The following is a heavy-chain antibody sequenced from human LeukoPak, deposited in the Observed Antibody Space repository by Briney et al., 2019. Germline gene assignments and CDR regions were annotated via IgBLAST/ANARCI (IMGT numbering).Heavy chain of an antibody. CDR2: IYYSGST. J-gene: IGHJ5*02. CDR3: ARIAMVAATQWFDP. V-gene: IGHV4-61*08. D-gene: IGHD2-15*01. CDR1: GGSISSGGYY. Sequence: SETLSLTCTVSGGSISSGGYYWSWIRQPPGKGLEWIGYIYYSGSTNYNPSLKSRVTISVDTSKNQFSLKLSSVTAADTAVYYCARIAMVAATQWFDPWGQGTLVTVSS.